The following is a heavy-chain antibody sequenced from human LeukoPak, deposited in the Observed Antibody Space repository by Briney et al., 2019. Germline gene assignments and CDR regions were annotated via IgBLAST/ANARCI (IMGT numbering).Heavy chain of an antibody. CDR3: ARGAAMVRGVISDWFDP. J-gene: IGHJ5*02. CDR2: IYYSGST. CDR1: GGSISSGGYY. Sequence: SQTLSLTCTVSGGSISSGGYYWSSIPQHPGKGLEWIGYIYYSGSTYYKPSLKSRVTISVDTSKSQFSLKLSSVTAADTAVYYCARGAAMVRGVISDWFDPWGQGTLVTVSS. V-gene: IGHV4-31*03. D-gene: IGHD3-10*01.